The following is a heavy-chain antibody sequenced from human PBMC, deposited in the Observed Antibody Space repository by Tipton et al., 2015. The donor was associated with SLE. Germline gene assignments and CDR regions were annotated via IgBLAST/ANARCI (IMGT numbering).Heavy chain of an antibody. D-gene: IGHD3-16*01. CDR2: INHSGST. V-gene: IGHV4-34*01. CDR1: GGSFSGYY. Sequence: LRLSCAVYGGSFSGYYWSWIRQPPGKGLEWIGEINHSGSTNYNPSLKSRVTTSVDTSKNQFSLKLSSVTAADTAVYYCARGLVGGGGFDYWGQGTLVTVSS. CDR3: ARGLVGGGGFDY. J-gene: IGHJ4*02.